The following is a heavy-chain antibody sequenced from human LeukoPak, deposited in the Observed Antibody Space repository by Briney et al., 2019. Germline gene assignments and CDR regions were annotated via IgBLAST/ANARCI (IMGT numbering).Heavy chain of an antibody. J-gene: IGHJ4*02. V-gene: IGHV4-59*08. CDR2: IYGSGTT. CDR1: GGSISNYF. D-gene: IGHD6-13*01. CDR3: ARRNPAAVGLEVDS. Sequence: PSETLSLTCTISGGSISNYFWTWIRQPPGKGLEWIGYIYGSGTTYYNPSLESRVTISVDTSKNQFSVKLTSVTAADTAVYYCARRNPAAVGLEVDSWGQGILVSVSS.